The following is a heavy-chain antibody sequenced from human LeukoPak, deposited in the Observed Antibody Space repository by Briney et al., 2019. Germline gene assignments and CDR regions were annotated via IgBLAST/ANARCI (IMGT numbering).Heavy chain of an antibody. V-gene: IGHV1-18*01. CDR3: ARDRGDYETGYFDY. D-gene: IGHD4-17*01. CDR1: GYTFTSYG. CDR2: ISAYNGYT. Sequence: ASVKVSCKASGYTFTSYGISWVRQAPGQGLEWMGWISAYNGYTNYAQKLQGRVTMTTDTSTSTAYMELRSLRSDDTAVYYCARDRGDYETGYFDYWGQGTLVTVSS. J-gene: IGHJ4*01.